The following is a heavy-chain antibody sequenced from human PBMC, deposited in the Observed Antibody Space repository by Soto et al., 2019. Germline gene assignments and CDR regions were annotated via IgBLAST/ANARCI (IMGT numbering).Heavy chain of an antibody. CDR3: ARGMQYYFDY. D-gene: IGHD6-19*01. CDR2: INHSGST. Sequence: TLSLTCAVYGGSFSGYYWSWIRQPPGKGLEWIGEINHSGSTNYNPSLKSRVTISVDTSKNQFSLKLSSVTAADTAVYYCARGMQYYFDYWGQGTLVTAPQ. V-gene: IGHV4-34*01. CDR1: GGSFSGYY. J-gene: IGHJ4*02.